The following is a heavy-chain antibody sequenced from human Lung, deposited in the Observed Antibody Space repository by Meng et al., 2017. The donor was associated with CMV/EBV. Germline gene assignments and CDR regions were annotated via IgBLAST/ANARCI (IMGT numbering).Heavy chain of an antibody. V-gene: IGHV1-69*10. Sequence: ASGDTFTKDAISWVREAPGQGLEWLGGFIPRVNIANYAQKFQGRVTITADSSTNTGYMELRSLTSDDAAVYYCARGRVGYNMNYFHYWGQGTVVTVSS. CDR2: FIPRVNIA. CDR1: GDTFTKDA. CDR3: ARGRVGYNMNYFHY. J-gene: IGHJ4*02. D-gene: IGHD5-24*01.